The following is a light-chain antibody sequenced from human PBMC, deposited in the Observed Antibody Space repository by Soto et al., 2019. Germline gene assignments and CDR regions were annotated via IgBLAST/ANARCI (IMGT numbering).Light chain of an antibody. CDR1: QSIGNY. CDR3: QKSHSTPPP. V-gene: IGKV1-39*01. CDR2: GAS. Sequence: DIQMTQSPSSLSASVEDRVTITCRAGQSIGNYLNWYQQKPGKAPKLLIYGASTLQRRLPSRFSGSGSGTDFTLTISSLQPEDFATYYCQKSHSTPPPFGPGTKVDIK. J-gene: IGKJ3*01.